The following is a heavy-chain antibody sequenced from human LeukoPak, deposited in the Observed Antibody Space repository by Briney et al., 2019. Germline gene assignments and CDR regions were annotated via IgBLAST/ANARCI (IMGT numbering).Heavy chain of an antibody. D-gene: IGHD4/OR15-4a*01. J-gene: IGHJ6*02. CDR2: ISGSGGST. CDR1: GFTFSSYS. Sequence: GGSLRLSCAASGFTFSSYSMNWVRQAPGKGLEWVSAISGSGGSTYYADSVKGRFTISRDNSKNTLFLEMNSLRAEDTAVYYCAKGLGANFYYAMDVWGQGTTVTVSS. CDR3: AKGLGANFYYAMDV. V-gene: IGHV3-23*01.